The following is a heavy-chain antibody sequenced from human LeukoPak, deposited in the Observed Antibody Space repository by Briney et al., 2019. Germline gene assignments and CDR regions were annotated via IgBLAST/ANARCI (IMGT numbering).Heavy chain of an antibody. CDR3: ARLDSSLSALYYYYYMDV. CDR1: GYSFTSYW. J-gene: IGHJ6*03. Sequence: GESLKISCKGSGYSFTSYWIGWVRQMPGKGLEWMAIIYPGDSDTRYSPSFQGQVTISADKSISTAYLQWSSLKASDTAMYYCARLDSSLSALYYYYYMDVWGTGTTVTVSS. D-gene: IGHD6-6*01. V-gene: IGHV5-51*01. CDR2: IYPGDSDT.